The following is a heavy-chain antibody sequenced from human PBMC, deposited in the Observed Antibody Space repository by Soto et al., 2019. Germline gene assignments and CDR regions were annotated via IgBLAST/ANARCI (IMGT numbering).Heavy chain of an antibody. J-gene: IGHJ4*02. V-gene: IGHV1-69*06. Sequence: SVKVSCKASGGTFSSYAISWVRQAPGQGLEWMGGIIPIFGTANYAQKFQGRVTITADKSTSTAYMELSSLRSEDTAVYYCARDQNRYDSSGYYWEYFDYWGQGTLVTAPQ. D-gene: IGHD3-22*01. CDR3: ARDQNRYDSSGYYWEYFDY. CDR1: GGTFSSYA. CDR2: IIPIFGTA.